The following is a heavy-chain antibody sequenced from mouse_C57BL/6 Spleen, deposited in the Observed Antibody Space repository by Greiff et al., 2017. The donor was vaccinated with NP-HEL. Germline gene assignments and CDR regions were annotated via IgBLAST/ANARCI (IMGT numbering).Heavy chain of an antibody. CDR3: ARGLRRGAMDY. V-gene: IGHV1-66*01. CDR2: IYPGSGNT. J-gene: IGHJ4*01. D-gene: IGHD3-1*01. CDR1: GYSFTRYY. Sequence: VQLQQSGPELVKPGASVKISCKASGYSFTRYYIHWVKQRPGQGLEWIGWIYPGSGNTKYNEKFKGKATLTADTSSSTAYMQLSSLTSEDSAVYNCARGLRRGAMDYWGQGTSVTGSS.